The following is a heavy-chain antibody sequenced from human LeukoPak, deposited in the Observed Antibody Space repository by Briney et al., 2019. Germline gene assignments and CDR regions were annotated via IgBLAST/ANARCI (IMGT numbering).Heavy chain of an antibody. J-gene: IGHJ4*02. Sequence: GASVKVSCKASGYTFTSYDINWVRQATGQGLEWMGWMNPNSGNTGYAQKFQGRVTMTRNTSISTAYMELSSLRSEDTAVYYCARAIAVAGKIDYWGQGTLVTVSS. V-gene: IGHV1-8*01. D-gene: IGHD6-19*01. CDR2: MNPNSGNT. CDR3: ARAIAVAGKIDY. CDR1: GYTFTSYD.